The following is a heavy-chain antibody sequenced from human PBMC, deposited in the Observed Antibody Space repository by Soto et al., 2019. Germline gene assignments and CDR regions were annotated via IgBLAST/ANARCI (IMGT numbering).Heavy chain of an antibody. J-gene: IGHJ4*02. CDR3: ARGRTVRNYADDSSDYFYFFDY. D-gene: IGHD3-22*01. Sequence: LSLTCTVSGDSISTFYWGWMRQSPGKELEWIGYVYYTGSTNYNPSLKSRVTISVDRSKNQFSLKLTSANAADTAVYYCARGRTVRNYADDSSDYFYFFDYWGQGTQVTVSS. V-gene: IGHV4-59*01. CDR1: GDSISTFY. CDR2: VYYTGST.